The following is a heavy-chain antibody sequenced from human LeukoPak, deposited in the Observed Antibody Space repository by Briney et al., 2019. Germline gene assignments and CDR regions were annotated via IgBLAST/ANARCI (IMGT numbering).Heavy chain of an antibody. CDR1: GFPFATYW. Sequence: GGSLRLSCEGSGFPFATYWMAWVRQAPGKGLEWVASIKHDGREEHCVDSIKGRFTISRDNGKNSVYLQMKNLRVEDTAMYYCSREFHPWGQGTLVIVSS. CDR2: IKHDGREE. CDR3: SREFHP. J-gene: IGHJ5*02. V-gene: IGHV3-7*01.